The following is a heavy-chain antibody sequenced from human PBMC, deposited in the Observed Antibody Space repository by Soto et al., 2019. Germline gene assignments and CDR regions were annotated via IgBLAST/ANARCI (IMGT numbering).Heavy chain of an antibody. CDR3: ARDPTSSVPAAIPFDY. CDR1: GFTFSSYA. Sequence: QVQLVESGGGVVQPGRSLRLSCAASGFTFSSYAMHWVRQAPGKGLEWVAVISYDGSNKYYADSVKGRFTICRDNSKNTLYLQMNSLRAEDTAVYYCARDPTSSVPAAIPFDYWGQGTLVTVSS. J-gene: IGHJ4*02. CDR2: ISYDGSNK. V-gene: IGHV3-30-3*01. D-gene: IGHD2-2*02.